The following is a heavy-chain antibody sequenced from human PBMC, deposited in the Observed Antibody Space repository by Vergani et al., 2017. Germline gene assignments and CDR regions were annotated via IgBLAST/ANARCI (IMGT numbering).Heavy chain of an antibody. Sequence: EVQLVQSGAEVKKPGESLRISCKGSGYSFTNYWISWVRQMPGKGLEWMGIIDPSDSYTNYSPSFQGHVTISADKSISTAYLQWSSLKASETAMYYCVGLPQFSSASCYYGTALGRFDPWGQGTLVTVSS. V-gene: IGHV5-10-1*03. CDR1: GYSFTNYW. CDR2: IDPSDSYT. J-gene: IGHJ5*02. D-gene: IGHD2-2*01. CDR3: VGLPQFSSASCYYGTALGRFDP.